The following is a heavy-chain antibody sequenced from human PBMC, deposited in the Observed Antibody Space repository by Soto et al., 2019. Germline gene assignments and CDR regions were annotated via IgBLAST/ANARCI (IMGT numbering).Heavy chain of an antibody. CDR3: ARDKGYCSGGSCPAGAFDI. V-gene: IGHV3-21*01. CDR2: ISSSSSYI. J-gene: IGHJ3*02. D-gene: IGHD2-15*01. Sequence: GGSLRLSCAASGFTFSSYSMNWVRQAPGKGLEWVSSISSSSSYIYYADSVKGRFTISRDNAKNSLYLQMNSLRAEDTAVYYCARDKGYCSGGSCPAGAFDIWGQGTMVTVSS. CDR1: GFTFSSYS.